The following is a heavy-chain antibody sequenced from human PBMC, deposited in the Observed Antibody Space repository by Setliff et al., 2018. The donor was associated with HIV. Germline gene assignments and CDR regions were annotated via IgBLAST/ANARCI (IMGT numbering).Heavy chain of an antibody. CDR1: GYTSNNYG. Sequence: ASVKVSCKASGYTSNNYGISWLRPAPGQGLVWMGWFSYNSGNTHYSQRIQDRGTMTIDTVTSTAYMELRSLRSDDTAVYYCARDVRRDSYCFDHWGQGTLVTVSS. V-gene: IGHV1-18*01. J-gene: IGHJ4*02. D-gene: IGHD1-26*01. CDR2: FSYNSGNT. CDR3: ARDVRRDSYCFDH.